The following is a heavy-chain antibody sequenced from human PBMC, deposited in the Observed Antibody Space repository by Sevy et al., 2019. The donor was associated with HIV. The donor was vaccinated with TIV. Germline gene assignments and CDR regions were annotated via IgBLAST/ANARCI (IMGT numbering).Heavy chain of an antibody. CDR2: ISYDGSNK. CDR1: GFTFSSYA. D-gene: IGHD6-19*01. Sequence: GGSLRLSCAASGFTFSSYAMHWVRQAPGKGLEWVAVISYDGSNKYYADSVKGRFTISRDNSKNTLYLQMNSLRAEDTAVYYCARPRLSCIAVAGTEFYYGMDVWGQGTTVTVSS. V-gene: IGHV3-30*04. CDR3: ARPRLSCIAVAGTEFYYGMDV. J-gene: IGHJ6*02.